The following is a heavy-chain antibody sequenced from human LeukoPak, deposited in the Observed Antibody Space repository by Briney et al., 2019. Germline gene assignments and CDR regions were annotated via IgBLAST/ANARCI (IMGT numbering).Heavy chain of an antibody. CDR2: INPNSGGT. Sequence: ASVKVSCKASGYTFTGYYTHWVRQAPGQGLEWMGWINPNSGGTNYAQKFQARVTMTRDTSISTAYMELSRLTSDDTAVYYSARRYSYGAPFDYWGQGTLVTVSS. CDR3: ARRYSYGAPFDY. J-gene: IGHJ4*02. V-gene: IGHV1-2*02. CDR1: GYTFTGYY. D-gene: IGHD5-18*01.